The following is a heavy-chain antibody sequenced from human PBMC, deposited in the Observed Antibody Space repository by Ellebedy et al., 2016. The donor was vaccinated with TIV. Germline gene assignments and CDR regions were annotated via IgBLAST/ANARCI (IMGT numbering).Heavy chain of an antibody. V-gene: IGHV3-21*01. CDR2: IRSTSSDK. J-gene: IGHJ4*02. Sequence: GESLKISCAASGFTVSSNYMNWVRQPPGKGLEWVSSIRSTSSDKYYAESVKGRFTISRDNAQNSLFLQMNSLRAEDTAVYYCARGWSTPDSWGQGTLVIVSS. CDR3: ARGWSTPDS. D-gene: IGHD2-8*02. CDR1: GFTVSSNY.